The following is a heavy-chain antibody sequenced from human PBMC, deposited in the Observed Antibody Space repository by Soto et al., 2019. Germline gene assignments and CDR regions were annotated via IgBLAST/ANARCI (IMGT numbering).Heavy chain of an antibody. CDR3: AKDQKITALSDFDS. CDR1: GFTFRSYG. CDR2: VSYDGSNK. V-gene: IGHV3-30*18. Sequence: QVQLVESGGGVVQPGRSLRLSCEASGFTFRSYGMHWVRQAPGKGLEWVAVVSYDGSNKLYAASVKDRFIISRDNSKNTLYLQMNCLRAEDTALYYCAKDQKITALSDFDSWGQGTLVTVSS. J-gene: IGHJ4*02. D-gene: IGHD3-16*01.